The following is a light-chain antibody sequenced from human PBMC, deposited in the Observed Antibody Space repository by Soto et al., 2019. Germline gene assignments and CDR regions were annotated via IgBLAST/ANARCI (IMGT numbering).Light chain of an antibody. J-gene: IGKJ4*01. CDR1: QSVGSNS. Sequence: EFVLTQSPGTLSLSPGERATLSCRASQSVGSNSLAWYQQKPGQAPRILIYGASTRATGIPDRFSGSGSGTEFTPTISRLEPEDFAVYYCQQYGSSPPLTFGGGTKVEIK. CDR2: GAS. V-gene: IGKV3-20*01. CDR3: QQYGSSPPLT.